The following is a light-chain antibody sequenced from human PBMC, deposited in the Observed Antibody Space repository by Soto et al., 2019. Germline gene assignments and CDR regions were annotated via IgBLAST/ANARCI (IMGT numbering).Light chain of an antibody. CDR1: QTVSGYY. Sequence: EIVLTQSPGTVSLTPGERATLSCRASQTVSGYYLAWYQQKPGQAPRILIYGASRRATGIPDRFSGSGSGTDFTLTINRLEPEDFAVYSCQQYGSSPLTFGGGTKVEIK. CDR2: GAS. V-gene: IGKV3-20*01. CDR3: QQYGSSPLT. J-gene: IGKJ4*01.